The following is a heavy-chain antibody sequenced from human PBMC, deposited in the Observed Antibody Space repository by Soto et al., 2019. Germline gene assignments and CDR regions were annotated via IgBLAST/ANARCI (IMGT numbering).Heavy chain of an antibody. D-gene: IGHD2-15*01. CDR3: VRCYCSVGSCYACWHFDL. V-gene: IGHV1-18*01. CDR1: GYTFSDYA. Sequence: QVQLVQSGGEVKKPGASVKVSCQASGYTFSDYAISWVRQAPGQGLEWMGWISASTRNTDQAQNFQGRFIMTLDTSTNTADMELRSLRSDDTAVYYCVRCYCSVGSCYACWHFDLWGRGTLVTVSS. J-gene: IGHJ2*01. CDR2: ISASTRNT.